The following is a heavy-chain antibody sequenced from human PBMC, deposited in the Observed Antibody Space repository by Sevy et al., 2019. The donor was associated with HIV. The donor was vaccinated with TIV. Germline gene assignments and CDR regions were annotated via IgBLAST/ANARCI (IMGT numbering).Heavy chain of an antibody. CDR2: IWYDGSNI. J-gene: IGHJ4*02. Sequence: GGSLRLSCTASGFTFSNHGMHWVRQAPGKGPEWVAIIWYDGSNIYYADSAKGRFTISRDNSRNKLYLQMYDLRPEDTAVYYCVRESSHDFWSGYWGYLDYWGQGTPVTVSS. CDR3: VRESSHDFWSGYWGYLDY. CDR1: GFTFSNHG. D-gene: IGHD3-3*01. V-gene: IGHV3-33*01.